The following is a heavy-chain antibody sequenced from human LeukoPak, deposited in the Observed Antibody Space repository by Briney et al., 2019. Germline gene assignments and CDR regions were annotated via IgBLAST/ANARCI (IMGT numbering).Heavy chain of an antibody. CDR1: GGSISSHY. J-gene: IGHJ6*03. Sequence: PSETLSLTCTVSGGSISSHYWSWIRQPPGKGLEWIGYIYYSGSTNYNPSLKSRVTISVDTSKNQFSLKLSSVSAADTAVYYCARARSHYGSGSYCRATRNDYYYYMDVWGKGTTVTVSS. V-gene: IGHV4-59*11. CDR3: ARARSHYGSGSYCRATRNDYYYYMDV. D-gene: IGHD3-10*01. CDR2: IYYSGST.